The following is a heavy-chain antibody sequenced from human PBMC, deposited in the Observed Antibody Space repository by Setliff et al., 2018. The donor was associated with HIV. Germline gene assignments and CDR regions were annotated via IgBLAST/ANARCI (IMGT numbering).Heavy chain of an antibody. V-gene: IGHV3-23*01. CDR2: ITDSGSTT. CDR3: AKDARWNYVGSDY. D-gene: IGHD1-7*01. CDR1: GFTFSNFA. J-gene: IGHJ4*02. Sequence: GGSLRLSCAASGFTFSNFAMSWVRLTPGKGLEWVSGITDSGSTTYYDDSVKGRFTISRDNSKNTLYLQINSLRAEDTAVYYCAKDARWNYVGSDYWGQGTLVTVSS.